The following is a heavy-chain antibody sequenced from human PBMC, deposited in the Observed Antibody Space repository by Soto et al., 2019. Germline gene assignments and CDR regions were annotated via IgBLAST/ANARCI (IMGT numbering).Heavy chain of an antibody. CDR1: GFTFSSYA. CDR2: ITGDGDST. V-gene: IGHV3-23*01. J-gene: IGHJ4*02. CDR3: AKHLTTYLLFPFDY. Sequence: DVQLLESGGILVQPGGSLRLSCTGSGFTFSSYAFSWVRRAPGKGLEWVSAITGDGDSTYYADSARGRFTISRDNSRSTLYLQMNSLRAEDTAVYYCAKHLTTYLLFPFDYWGQGTLVTVSS. D-gene: IGHD2-21*01.